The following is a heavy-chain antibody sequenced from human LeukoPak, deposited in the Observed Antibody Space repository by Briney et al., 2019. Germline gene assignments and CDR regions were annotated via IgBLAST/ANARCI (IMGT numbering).Heavy chain of an antibody. V-gene: IGHV4-4*09. Sequence: SETLSLTCTVSGGSISSYYWNWVRQPPGKGLEWVWYICSSGSTDYNPSLKKRVTMSVATSKDQSPLKLSSVTAAATAVYYRARHLRRIATRPGDPYYYYSMDVWGKGTTFTAS. CDR3: ARHLRRIATRPGDPYYYYSMDV. CDR1: GGSISSYY. D-gene: IGHD6-6*01. J-gene: IGHJ6*03. CDR2: ICSSGST.